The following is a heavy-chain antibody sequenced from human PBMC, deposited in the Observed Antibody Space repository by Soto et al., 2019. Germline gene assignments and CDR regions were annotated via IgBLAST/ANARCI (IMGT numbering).Heavy chain of an antibody. D-gene: IGHD2-2*01. CDR3: ARGGINCSSTRWYPNWFDP. Sequence: SDTLALTCAVYGGSFSGYYWSWIRQPPGKGLEWIGEINHSGSTNYNPSLNSRVTITVDTSKNQFSLKLSSVTAGDTAVYYCARGGINCSSTRWYPNWFDPWGQGTLVTVSS. V-gene: IGHV4-34*01. CDR1: GGSFSGYY. CDR2: INHSGST. J-gene: IGHJ5*02.